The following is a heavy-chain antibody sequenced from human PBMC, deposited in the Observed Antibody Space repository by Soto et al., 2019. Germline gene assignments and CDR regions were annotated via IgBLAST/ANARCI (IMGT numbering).Heavy chain of an antibody. CDR1: GGSINSYF. J-gene: IGHJ4*02. CDR2: IYYSGST. V-gene: IGHV4-59*01. CDR3: ARAGTNMVQFDC. D-gene: IGHD3-10*01. Sequence: PSETLSLTCTVSGGSINSYFWSWIRQSPGKGLEWIGHIYYSGSTSYSPSLKSRVSISVDTSKNQFSLEVHSVTAADTAVYYCARAGTNMVQFDCWGQGTLVTVSS.